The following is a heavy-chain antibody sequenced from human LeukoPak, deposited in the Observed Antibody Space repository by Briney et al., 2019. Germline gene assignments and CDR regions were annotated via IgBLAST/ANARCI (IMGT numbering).Heavy chain of an antibody. D-gene: IGHD3-3*01. V-gene: IGHV3-30*18. J-gene: IGHJ4*02. CDR3: AKDLRFLEWFLWPD. CDR2: ISYDGSKK. CDR1: GFTFSTYG. Sequence: PGGSLRLSCAASGFTFSTYGMHWVRQAPGKGLEWVAVISYDGSKKYYADSVKGRFTISRDNSKNTLYLQMNSLRAEGTAVYYCAKDLRFLEWFLWPDWGQGTLVTVSS.